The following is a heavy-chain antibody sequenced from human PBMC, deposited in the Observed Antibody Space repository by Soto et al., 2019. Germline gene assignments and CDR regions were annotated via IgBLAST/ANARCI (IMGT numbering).Heavy chain of an antibody. V-gene: IGHV3-30*18. Sequence: GGSLRLSCAASGFTFSSYGMHWVRQAPGKGLEWVAVISYDGSNKYYADSVKGRFTISRDNSKNTLYLQMNSLRAEDTAVYYCAKDGAAAGTEYFDYWGQGTLVTVSS. D-gene: IGHD6-13*01. J-gene: IGHJ4*02. CDR3: AKDGAAAGTEYFDY. CDR2: ISYDGSNK. CDR1: GFTFSSYG.